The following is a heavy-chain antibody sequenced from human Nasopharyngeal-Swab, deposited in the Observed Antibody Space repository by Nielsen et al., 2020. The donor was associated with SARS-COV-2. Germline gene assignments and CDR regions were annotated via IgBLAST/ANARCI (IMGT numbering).Heavy chain of an antibody. V-gene: IGHV3-7*01. D-gene: IGHD1-26*01. CDR3: VRMGDYTWNGFDI. J-gene: IGHJ3*02. CDR2: IKKDGSEK. Sequence: WLLHPPFQVLEWVANIKKDGSEKYYVDSVKGRFTISRDNTKNSVYLQMNSLRAEDTAVYYCVRMGDYTWNGFDIWGQGTMVTVSS.